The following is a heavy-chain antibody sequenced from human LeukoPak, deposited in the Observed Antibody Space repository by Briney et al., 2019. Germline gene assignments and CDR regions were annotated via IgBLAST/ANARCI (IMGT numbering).Heavy chain of an antibody. V-gene: IGHV4-59*01. CDR2: IYYSGST. J-gene: IGHJ5*02. CDR3: ARGPPGGQFDP. Sequence: SETLSLTCTVSGGSISSYYWSWIRQPPGKGLKGIGYIYYSGSTNYNPSRKSRVTISVDTSKNQFSLKLSSVTAADTAVYYCARGPPGGQFDPWGQGTLVTVSS. D-gene: IGHD3-10*01. CDR1: GGSISSYY.